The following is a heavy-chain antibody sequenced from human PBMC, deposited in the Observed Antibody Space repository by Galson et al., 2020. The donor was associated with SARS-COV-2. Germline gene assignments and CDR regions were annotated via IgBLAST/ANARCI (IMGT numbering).Heavy chain of an antibody. CDR2: IMPPFGTT. D-gene: IGHD3-16*02. Sequence: SVKVSCKASGDNFNRFAFNWVRQAPGQGLEWIGGIMPPFGTTNYAQKFQGRVTITADESTSTAYMDLRRLRSEDTAVYFCARCRDRVVEPTYRYPCDIWGQGTLVTVSS. CDR1: GDNFNRFA. J-gene: IGHJ3*02. V-gene: IGHV1-69*13. CDR3: ARCRDRVVEPTYRYPCDI.